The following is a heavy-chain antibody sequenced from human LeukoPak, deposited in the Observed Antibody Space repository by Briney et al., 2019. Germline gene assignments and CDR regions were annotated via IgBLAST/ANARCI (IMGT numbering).Heavy chain of an antibody. D-gene: IGHD6-13*01. Sequence: GGSLRLSCAASGFNFSSYGMSWVRQAPGKGLEWVSSISGSGSSTYYADPVKGRFTISRDNSKNTLYLQMNSLRAEDTAVYYCAKERQQLPYFDYWGQGTLVTVSS. CDR2: ISGSGSST. V-gene: IGHV3-23*01. CDR1: GFNFSSYG. J-gene: IGHJ4*02. CDR3: AKERQQLPYFDY.